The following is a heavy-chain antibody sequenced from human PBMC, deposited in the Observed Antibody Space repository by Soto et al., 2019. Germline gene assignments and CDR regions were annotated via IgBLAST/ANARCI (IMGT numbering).Heavy chain of an antibody. D-gene: IGHD2-2*01. CDR3: AREKLIVVVPAASSMDV. CDR2: IIPILGIA. V-gene: IGHV1-69*04. CDR1: GGTFSCYS. Sequence: SVKASCKASGGTFSCYSISWVRHAPGQGLEWMGRIIPILGIANYAQKFQGRVTITADKSTSTAYMELSSLRSEDTAVYYCAREKLIVVVPAASSMDVWGQGTTVTVSS. J-gene: IGHJ6*02.